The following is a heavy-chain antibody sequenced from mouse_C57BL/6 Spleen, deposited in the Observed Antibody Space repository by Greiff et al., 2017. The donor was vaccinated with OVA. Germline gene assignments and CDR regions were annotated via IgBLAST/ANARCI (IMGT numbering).Heavy chain of an antibody. V-gene: IGHV14-2*01. J-gene: IGHJ2*01. CDR2: IDPEDGET. CDR3: ARSYGSSPYYFDY. Sequence: EVKLVESGAELVKPGASVKLSCTASGFNIKDYYMHWVKQRTEQGLEWIGRIDPEDGETKYAPKFQVKATITADTSSNTAYLQLSSLTSEDTAVYYCARSYGSSPYYFDYWGQGTTLTVSS. CDR1: GFNIKDYY. D-gene: IGHD1-1*01.